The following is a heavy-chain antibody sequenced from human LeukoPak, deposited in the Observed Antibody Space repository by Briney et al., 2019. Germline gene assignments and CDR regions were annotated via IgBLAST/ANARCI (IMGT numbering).Heavy chain of an antibody. V-gene: IGHV3-30*18. CDR3: ANDVGYSGYR. D-gene: IGHD5-12*01. J-gene: IGHJ4*02. Sequence: PGRSLRLSCAASGFTFSSYGMHWVRQAPGKGLEWVAVISYDGSNKYYADSVKGRFTISRDNSKNTLCLQMNSLRAEDTAVYYCANDVGYSGYRWGQGTLVTVSS. CDR1: GFTFSSYG. CDR2: ISYDGSNK.